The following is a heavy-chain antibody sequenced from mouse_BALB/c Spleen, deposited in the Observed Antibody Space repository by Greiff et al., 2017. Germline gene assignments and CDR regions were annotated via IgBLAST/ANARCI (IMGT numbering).Heavy chain of an antibody. J-gene: IGHJ1*01. CDR2: ISSGGGST. V-gene: IGHV5-12-1*01. CDR1: GFAFSSYD. CDR3: ARRPRDGYFDV. Sequence: EVKVVESGGGLVKPGGSLKLSCAASGFAFSSYDMSWVRQTPEKRLEWVAYISSGGGSTYYPDTVKGRFTISRDNAKNTLYLQMSSLKSEDTAMYYCARRPRDGYFDVWGAGTTVTVSS.